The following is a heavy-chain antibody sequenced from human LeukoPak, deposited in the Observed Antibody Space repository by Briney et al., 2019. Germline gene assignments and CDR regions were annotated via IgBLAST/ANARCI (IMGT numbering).Heavy chain of an antibody. D-gene: IGHD1-26*01. J-gene: IGHJ4*02. V-gene: IGHV3-23*01. CDR3: AKDGPLVGPYYFDY. Sequence: GGSLRLSCATSGFIFTSYAMNWVRQAPGKGLEWVSAISGSGVSTYYADFVKGRFTISRDNSKNMLYLQMNSLRAEDTAVYYCAKDGPLVGPYYFDYWGQGTLVTVSS. CDR2: ISGSGVST. CDR1: GFIFTSYA.